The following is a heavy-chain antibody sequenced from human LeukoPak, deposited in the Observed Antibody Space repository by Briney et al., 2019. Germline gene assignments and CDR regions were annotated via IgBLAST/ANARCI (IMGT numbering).Heavy chain of an antibody. Sequence: GGSLRLSCEGSGFSFSSYWMTWVRQLPGKGPEWVANIRQDESERYFADSVKGRFTISRDNAKKSVYLHMSSLRAEDAAVYYCAKDSYSSGWIHYYYYMDVWGKGTTVTISS. J-gene: IGHJ6*03. CDR3: AKDSYSSGWIHYYYYMDV. CDR2: IRQDESER. V-gene: IGHV3-7*01. CDR1: GFSFSSYW. D-gene: IGHD6-19*01.